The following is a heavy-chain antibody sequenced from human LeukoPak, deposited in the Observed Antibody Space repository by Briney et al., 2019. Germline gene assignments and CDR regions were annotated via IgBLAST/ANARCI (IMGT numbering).Heavy chain of an antibody. J-gene: IGHJ4*02. Sequence: GGSLRLSCAASGFTFSSYGMLWVRQAPGKGLEWVAFIRYDGSNKYYADSVKGRFTISRDNSKNTLYLQMDSLRAEDTAVYYCAKEYYYDSSGYYGATVDYWGQGTLVTVSS. D-gene: IGHD3-22*01. CDR3: AKEYYYDSSGYYGATVDY. V-gene: IGHV3-30*02. CDR1: GFTFSSYG. CDR2: IRYDGSNK.